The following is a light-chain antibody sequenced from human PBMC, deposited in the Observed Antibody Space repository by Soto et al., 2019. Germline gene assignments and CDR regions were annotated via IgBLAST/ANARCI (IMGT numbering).Light chain of an antibody. V-gene: IGKV1-27*01. Sequence: DIQLTQSPSSLSSSVGERATITSRASQSISNYLAWYQQKPGKVPKLLIYAASNLQSGVPSRFSGSGSGTDFTLTISSLQPEDVATYYCQQYNSAPQTFGQGTKVDIK. CDR1: QSISNY. CDR2: AAS. CDR3: QQYNSAPQT. J-gene: IGKJ1*01.